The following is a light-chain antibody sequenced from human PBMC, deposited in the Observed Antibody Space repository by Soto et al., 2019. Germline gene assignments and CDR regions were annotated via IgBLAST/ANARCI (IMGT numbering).Light chain of an antibody. J-gene: IGKJ1*01. CDR3: QQYHGSSGP. CDR2: DAS. Sequence: DIQVTQSPPTLSASVGDRVTITCRASQTISTWMAWYQQKPAKAPKLLIYDASSLESGVPSRFSCGGSGTEFTLNISSLQPDDCATYYCQQYHGSSGPFGQGTKVDIK. CDR1: QTISTW. V-gene: IGKV1-5*01.